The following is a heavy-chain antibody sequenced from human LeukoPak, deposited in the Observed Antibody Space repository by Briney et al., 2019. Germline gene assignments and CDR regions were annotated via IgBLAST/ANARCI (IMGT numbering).Heavy chain of an antibody. CDR2: ISADHAT. CDR3: ARDRGGSYSAIDY. V-gene: IGHV3-69-1*01. Sequence: GGSLRLSCAASGFTFSHYPMSWVRQAPGKGLEWVAAISADHATYYADSVKGRFTISRDNAKNSLYLQMNSLRAEDTAVYYCARDRGGSYSAIDYWGQGTLVTVSS. J-gene: IGHJ4*02. D-gene: IGHD1-26*01. CDR1: GFTFSHYP.